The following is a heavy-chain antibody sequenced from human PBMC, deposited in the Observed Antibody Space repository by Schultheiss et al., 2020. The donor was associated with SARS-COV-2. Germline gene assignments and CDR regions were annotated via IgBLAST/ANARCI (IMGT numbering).Heavy chain of an antibody. CDR1: GGSISSGSYY. V-gene: IGHV4-61*10. CDR2: IYYSGST. D-gene: IGHD6-19*01. CDR3: ARGAYTSVWT. Sequence: SETLSLTCTVSGGSISSGSYYWSWIRQPAGKGLEWIGYIYYSGSTNYNPSLKSRVTISVDTSKNQFSLQLNSVTPEDTAVYYCARGAYTSVWTWGQGTLVTVSS. J-gene: IGHJ5*02.